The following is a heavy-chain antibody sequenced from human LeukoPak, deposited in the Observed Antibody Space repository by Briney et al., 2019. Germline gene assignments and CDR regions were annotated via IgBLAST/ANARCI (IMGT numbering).Heavy chain of an antibody. Sequence: GSLSRYSSASTFSFSNIPLGWLRQAPGKGLEWVSAISGSGSSTYYEDSVKGRFTISRDNSKNTLFLQMNSLSAEDTAVYYCAKDQGSTPYCGGGTCYSGSWGQGTLVTVSS. D-gene: IGHD2-15*01. J-gene: IGHJ4*02. CDR3: AKDQGSTPYCGGGTCYSGS. CDR2: ISGSGSST. V-gene: IGHV3-23*01. CDR1: TFSFSNIP.